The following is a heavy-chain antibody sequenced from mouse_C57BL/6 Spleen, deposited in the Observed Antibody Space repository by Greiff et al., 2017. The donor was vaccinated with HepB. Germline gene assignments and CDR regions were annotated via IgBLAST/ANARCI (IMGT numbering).Heavy chain of an antibody. J-gene: IGHJ2*01. Sequence: EVKLVESGGGLVKPGGSLKLSCAASGFTFSSYAMSWVRQTPEKRLEWVATISDGGSYTYYPDNVKGRFTISRDNAKNNLYLQMSHLKSEDTAMYYCAGDRTGTWGYFDYWGQGTTLTVSS. CDR1: GFTFSSYA. D-gene: IGHD4-1*01. CDR2: ISDGGSYT. V-gene: IGHV5-4*01. CDR3: AGDRTGTWGYFDY.